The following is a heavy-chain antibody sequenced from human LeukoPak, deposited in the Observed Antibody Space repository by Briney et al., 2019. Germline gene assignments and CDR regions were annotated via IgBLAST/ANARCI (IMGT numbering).Heavy chain of an antibody. CDR1: GYSFTDYY. CDR3: ARERIGYDGSALRFDP. CDR2: INPSAGDT. D-gene: IGHD3-22*01. V-gene: IGHV1-46*01. Sequence: ASAKVSCKASGYSFTDYYIHWVRQAPGQGLEWMGIINPSAGDTTYAQKFQGRVTMTRDTSTSTVYMELSRLRSDDTAVYYCARERIGYDGSALRFDPWGQGTLVTVSS. J-gene: IGHJ5*02.